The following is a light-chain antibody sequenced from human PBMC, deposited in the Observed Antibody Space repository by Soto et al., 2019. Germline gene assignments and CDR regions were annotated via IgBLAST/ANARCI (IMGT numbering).Light chain of an antibody. J-gene: IGKJ1*01. CDR1: QSISSN. CDR2: GAF. V-gene: IGKV3-15*01. CDR3: QQYNDWPLT. Sequence: TTQSPSSLSASVGDRVTITCRASQSISSNLAWYQQKPVQAPSLLIYGAFTRATGIPARFSGTGSGTEFTLTISSLQSEDFALYYCQQYNDWPLTFGQGTKVDI.